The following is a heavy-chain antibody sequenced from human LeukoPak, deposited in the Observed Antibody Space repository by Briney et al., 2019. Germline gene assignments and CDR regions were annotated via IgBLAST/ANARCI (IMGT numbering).Heavy chain of an antibody. Sequence: PGGSLRLSCAASGLTFSSYAMHWVRLAPGKGLEWVAVISYDGSNKYYADSVKGRFTISRDNSKNTLYLQMNSLRAEDTAVYYCARDHVVVPAAMAGGGWRSYYFDYWGQGTLVTVSS. J-gene: IGHJ4*02. CDR3: ARDHVVVPAAMAGGGWRSYYFDY. D-gene: IGHD2-2*01. V-gene: IGHV3-30-3*01. CDR2: ISYDGSNK. CDR1: GLTFSSYA.